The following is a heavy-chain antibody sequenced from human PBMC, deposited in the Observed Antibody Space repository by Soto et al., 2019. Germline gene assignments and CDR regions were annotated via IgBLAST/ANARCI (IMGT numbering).Heavy chain of an antibody. CDR1: GGSFSGYY. V-gene: IGHV4-34*01. CDR3: ARVGDYDFWSGYPSGCWFDP. J-gene: IGHJ5*02. Sequence: PSETLSLTCAVYGGSFSGYYWSWIRQPPGKGLEWIGEINHSGSTNYNPSLKSRVTISVDTSKNQFSLKLSSVTAADTAVYYCARVGDYDFWSGYPSGCWFDPWGQGTLVTVSS. D-gene: IGHD3-3*01. CDR2: INHSGST.